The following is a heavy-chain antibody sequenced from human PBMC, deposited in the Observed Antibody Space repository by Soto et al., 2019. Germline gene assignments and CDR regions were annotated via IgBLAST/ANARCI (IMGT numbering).Heavy chain of an antibody. D-gene: IGHD3-22*01. CDR1: GGSISSSSYY. J-gene: IGHJ4*02. CDR2: IYYSGST. V-gene: IGHV4-39*01. CDR3: ARHWENPYYYDSSGHGPFDY. Sequence: SETLSLTCTVSGGSISSSSYYWGWIRQPPGKGLEWIGSIYYSGSTYYNPSLKSRVPISVDTSKNQFSLKLSSVTAADTAVYYCARHWENPYYYDSSGHGPFDYWGQGTLVTVSS.